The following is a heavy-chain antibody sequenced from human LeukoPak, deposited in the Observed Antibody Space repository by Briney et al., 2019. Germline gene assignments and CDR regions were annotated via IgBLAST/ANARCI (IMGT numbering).Heavy chain of an antibody. J-gene: IGHJ1*01. CDR3: ATDGCGGDCYSANSQH. Sequence: ASVKVSCKASGYTFSTFGIIWVRQAPGQRLEWMGWISAHYGNTKYAQKFQGRLTMTTDTSTTTAYMELRSLRSGDTAVYYCATDGCGGDCYSANSQHWGQGTLVTVSS. CDR2: ISAHYGNT. D-gene: IGHD2-21*02. CDR1: GYTFSTFG. V-gene: IGHV1-18*01.